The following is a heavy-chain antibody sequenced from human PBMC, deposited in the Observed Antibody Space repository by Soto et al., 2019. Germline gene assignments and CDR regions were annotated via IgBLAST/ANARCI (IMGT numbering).Heavy chain of an antibody. CDR3: ARDYYGSGSYYNQGGFDY. D-gene: IGHD3-10*01. Sequence: ASVKVSCKASGYTFTSYGISWVRQAPGQGLEWMGWISAYNGNTNYAQKLQGRVTMTTDTSTSTAYMELRSLRSDDTAVYYCARDYYGSGSYYNQGGFDYWGQGTLVTISS. V-gene: IGHV1-18*01. CDR1: GYTFTSYG. CDR2: ISAYNGNT. J-gene: IGHJ4*02.